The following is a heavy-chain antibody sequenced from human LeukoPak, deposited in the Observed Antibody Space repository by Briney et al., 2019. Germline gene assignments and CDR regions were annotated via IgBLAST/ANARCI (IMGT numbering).Heavy chain of an antibody. D-gene: IGHD5-12*01. CDR3: ARARLRLSGYCYYMDV. CDR1: GFTVSSNY. Sequence: GGSLRLSCAASGFTVSSNYMSWVRQAPGKGLEWVSGINWNGGSTGYADSVKGRFTISRDNAKNSLYLQMNRLRAEDTAMYYCARARLRLSGYCYYMDVWGKGTTVTVSS. J-gene: IGHJ6*03. CDR2: INWNGGST. V-gene: IGHV3-20*04.